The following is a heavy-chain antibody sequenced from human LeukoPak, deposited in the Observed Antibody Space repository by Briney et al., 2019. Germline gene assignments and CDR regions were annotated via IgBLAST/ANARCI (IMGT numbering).Heavy chain of an antibody. Sequence: SETLYLTCTVSGYSISSGYYWGWIRQPPGKGLEWIGSIYHSGSTYYNPSLKSRVTISVDTSKNQFSLKLSSVTAADTAVYYCARVVLWFGELQGGFDYWGQGILVTVSS. J-gene: IGHJ4*02. V-gene: IGHV4-38-2*02. CDR2: IYHSGST. D-gene: IGHD3-10*01. CDR1: GYSISSGYY. CDR3: ARVVLWFGELQGGFDY.